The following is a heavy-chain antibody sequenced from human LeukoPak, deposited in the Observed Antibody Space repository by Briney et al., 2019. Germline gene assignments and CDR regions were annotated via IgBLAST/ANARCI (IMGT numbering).Heavy chain of an antibody. CDR3: ARGYSYGPYYYYYMDV. V-gene: IGHV1-69*01. CDR1: AGTFSSYA. Sequence: ASVKVSCKASAGTFSSYAISWVRQAPGQGLEWMGGIIPIFGTANYAQKFQGRVTITADESTSTAYMELSSLRSEDTAVYYCARGYSYGPYYYYYMDVWGKGTTVTVSS. D-gene: IGHD5-18*01. CDR2: IIPIFGTA. J-gene: IGHJ6*03.